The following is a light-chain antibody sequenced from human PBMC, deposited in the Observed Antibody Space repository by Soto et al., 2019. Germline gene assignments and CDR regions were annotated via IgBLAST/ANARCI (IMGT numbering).Light chain of an antibody. V-gene: IGKV1-5*01. CDR1: QRISRW. CDR2: NAF. Sequence: DIQMTQSPSTLSASVGDRVTITCRASQRISRWLAWYQHKPGKAPKLLIDNAFTSESGVPSRFSGSGSGTEFTLTISSLQPDDFATYYCQQYINWPLTFGGGTSVEI. CDR3: QQYINWPLT. J-gene: IGKJ4*01.